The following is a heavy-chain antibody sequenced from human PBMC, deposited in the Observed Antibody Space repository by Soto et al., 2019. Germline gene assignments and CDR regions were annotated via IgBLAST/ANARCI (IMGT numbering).Heavy chain of an antibody. J-gene: IGHJ1*01. V-gene: IGHV4-31*03. Sequence: PSETLSLTCTVSGGSISSGGYYWSWIRQHPGKGLEWIGYIYYSGSTYYNPSLKSRVTISVDTSKNQFSLKLSSVTAADTAVYYGARCSVAGAGYFQVWGQGTQVTVSS. CDR2: IYYSGST. CDR3: ARCSVAGAGYFQV. CDR1: GGSISSGGYY. D-gene: IGHD6-19*01.